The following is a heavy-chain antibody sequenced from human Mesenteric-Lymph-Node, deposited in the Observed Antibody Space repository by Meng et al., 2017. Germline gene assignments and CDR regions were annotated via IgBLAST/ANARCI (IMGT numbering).Heavy chain of an antibody. CDR1: GDSITSGDYS. D-gene: IGHD3-10*01. J-gene: IGHJ1*01. CDR2: IPHRGSS. V-gene: IGHV4-30-2*01. Sequence: QVQLPESGSGLVRPSRTLSLTCAVSGDSITSGDYSWTWIRQPPGKGLEWIGEIPHRGSSAYNPSLKSRVSMSIDKSKNQFSLKLTSVTAADTVVYHCLRGSGGSVWGQGTLVTVSS. CDR3: LRGSGGSV.